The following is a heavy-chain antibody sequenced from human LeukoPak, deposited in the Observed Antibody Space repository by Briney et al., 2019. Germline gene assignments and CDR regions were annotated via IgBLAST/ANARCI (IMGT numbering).Heavy chain of an antibody. J-gene: IGHJ6*03. CDR3: AKDFVRYYDFWSGYSPYHYYYYYMDV. Sequence: GGSLRLSCAASGFTFSRYWMSWVRQAPGKGLEGVGNIRQDGSEKYYVGSVKGRFNSSRDNYKNSLYLQMNSLRAEDTAVYYCAKDFVRYYDFWSGYSPYHYYYYYMDVWGKGTTVTVSS. CDR1: GFTFSRYW. V-gene: IGHV3-7*01. CDR2: IRQDGSEK. D-gene: IGHD3-3*01.